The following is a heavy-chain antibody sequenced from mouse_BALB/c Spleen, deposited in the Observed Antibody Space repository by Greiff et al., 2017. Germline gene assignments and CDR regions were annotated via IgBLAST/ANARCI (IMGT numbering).Heavy chain of an antibody. CDR1: GFSLTGYG. CDR2: IWGDGST. V-gene: IGHV2-6-7*01. Sequence: QVQLQQSGPGLVAPSQSLSITCTVSGFSLTGYGVNWVRQPPGKGLEWLGMIWGDGSTDYNSALKSRLSISKDNSKSQVFLKMNSLQTDDTARYYCARDGDGYHGPFAYWGQGTLVTVSA. D-gene: IGHD2-3*01. J-gene: IGHJ3*01. CDR3: ARDGDGYHGPFAY.